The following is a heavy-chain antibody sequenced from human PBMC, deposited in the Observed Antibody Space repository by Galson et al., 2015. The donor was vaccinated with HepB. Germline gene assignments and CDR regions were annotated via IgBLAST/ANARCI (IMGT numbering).Heavy chain of an antibody. CDR1: GFTFSSYA. V-gene: IGHV3-23*01. Sequence: SLRLSCAASGFTFSSYAMSWVRQAPGKGLEWVSAISGSGGSTYYADSVKGRFTISRDNSKNTLYLQMNSLRAEDTAVYYCAKGTLVRTVPDYWGQGTLVTVSS. D-gene: IGHD6-6*01. CDR2: ISGSGGST. J-gene: IGHJ4*02. CDR3: AKGTLVRTVPDY.